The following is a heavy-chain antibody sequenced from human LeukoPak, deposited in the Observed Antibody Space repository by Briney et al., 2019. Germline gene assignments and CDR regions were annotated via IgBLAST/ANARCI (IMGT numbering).Heavy chain of an antibody. Sequence: GGSLRLSCAASGFTFSSSAMSWVHQAPGKGLEWVSSISARGISTYYADSVKGRFTISRDNSKNTLYLQMNSLRGDDIGVYYCAKSFDFSNGHSPILTPFDSWGQGTLVSVSS. V-gene: IGHV3-23*01. CDR3: AKSFDFSNGHSPILTPFDS. CDR1: GFTFSSSA. D-gene: IGHD3-3*01. J-gene: IGHJ4*02. CDR2: ISARGIST.